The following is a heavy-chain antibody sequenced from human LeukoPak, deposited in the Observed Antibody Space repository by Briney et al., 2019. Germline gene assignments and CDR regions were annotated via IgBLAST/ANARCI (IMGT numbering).Heavy chain of an antibody. Sequence: GGSLRLSCAASGFTVSSNYMSWVRQAPGKGLEWVSVIYSGGSTYYADSVKGRFTISRDNSKNTLYLQMNSLRAEDTAVYYCASEAGATTTDYWGQGTLVTVSS. CDR2: IYSGGST. CDR3: ASEAGATTTDY. D-gene: IGHD1-26*01. J-gene: IGHJ4*02. CDR1: GFTVSSNY. V-gene: IGHV3-66*02.